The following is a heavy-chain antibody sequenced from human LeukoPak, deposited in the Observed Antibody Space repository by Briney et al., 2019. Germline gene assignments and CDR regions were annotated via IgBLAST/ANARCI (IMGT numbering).Heavy chain of an antibody. CDR3: ARGSAWVLTVAGTPRI. D-gene: IGHD6-19*01. Sequence: GGSLRLSCAASGFTFSSYSMNWVRQAPGKGLEWVSYISSSSSTIYYADSVKGRFTISRDNAKNSLYLQMNSLRDEDTAVYYCARGSAWVLTVAGTPRIWGQGTMATVSS. CDR1: GFTFSSYS. CDR2: ISSSSSTI. V-gene: IGHV3-48*02. J-gene: IGHJ3*02.